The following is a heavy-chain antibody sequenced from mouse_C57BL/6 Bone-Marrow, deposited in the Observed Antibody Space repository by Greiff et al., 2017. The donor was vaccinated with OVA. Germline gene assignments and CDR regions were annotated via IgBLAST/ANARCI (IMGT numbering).Heavy chain of an antibody. Sequence: VQLQQPGAELVKPGASVQLSCKASGYPFPSYWMQWVKQRPGQGLEWIGEIDPSDIYTNYNQKFKGKAHLPCDPSSSSAYMQFCSLTSEDSAVYYCSRWDWFAYWGQGTLVTVSA. CDR3: SRWDWFAY. CDR2: IDPSDIYT. V-gene: IGHV1-50*01. J-gene: IGHJ3*01. CDR1: GYPFPSYW. D-gene: IGHD4-1*01.